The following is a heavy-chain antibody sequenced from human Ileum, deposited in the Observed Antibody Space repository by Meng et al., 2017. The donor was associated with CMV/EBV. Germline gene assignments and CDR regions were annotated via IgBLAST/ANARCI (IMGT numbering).Heavy chain of an antibody. CDR1: SGSYY. V-gene: IGHV4-31*02. D-gene: IGHD2-2*01. J-gene: IGHJ6*02. Sequence: SGSYYWSWSRQHPGKGLEWMGYIYYSESTYYNPSIKSRVTRAVDTAKNQFSLKLSSVTAADTAVYYCARDRVVPAAIASYYYGMDVWGQGTTVTVSS. CDR3: ARDRVVPAAIASYYYGMDV. CDR2: IYYSEST.